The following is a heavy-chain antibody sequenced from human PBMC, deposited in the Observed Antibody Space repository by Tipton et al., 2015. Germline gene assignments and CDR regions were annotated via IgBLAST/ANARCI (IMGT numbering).Heavy chain of an antibody. V-gene: IGHV4-38-2*01. Sequence: TLSLTCAVSAYSISSDYYWGWIRQPPGKGLEWIGSISHSGNTYYNPSLKSRVTMSRDMPKNQFSLKLASVTAAYTAVYYCACQDYDSLTRDYQTVDYWGQGPLGTVSS. CDR1: AYSISSDYY. J-gene: IGHJ4*02. D-gene: IGHD3-9*01. CDR3: ACQDYDSLTRDYQTVDY. CDR2: ISHSGNT.